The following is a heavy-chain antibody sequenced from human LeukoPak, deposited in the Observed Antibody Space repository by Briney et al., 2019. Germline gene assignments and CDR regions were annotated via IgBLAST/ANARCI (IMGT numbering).Heavy chain of an antibody. D-gene: IGHD3-16*01. V-gene: IGHV4-59*01. J-gene: IGHJ3*01. CDR2: IYYSGST. Sequence: SETLSLTCTVSGASISSYYWSWIRQPPGKGLEWIGYIYYSGSTNYNPSLKSRVTISIDTSKNQFSLNLSSVTAADAAVYYCARVFWGQLHAFDFWGQGTMVTVSS. CDR3: ARVFWGQLHAFDF. CDR1: GASISSYY.